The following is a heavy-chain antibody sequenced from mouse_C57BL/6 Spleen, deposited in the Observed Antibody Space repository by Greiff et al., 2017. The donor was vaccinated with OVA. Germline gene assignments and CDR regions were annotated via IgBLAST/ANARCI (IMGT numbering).Heavy chain of an antibody. CDR1: GYTFTSYW. Sequence: QVQLQQPGAELVRPGSSVKLSCKASGYTFTSYWMDWVKQRPGQGLEWIGNIYPSDSETHYNQKFKDKATLTVDKSSSTAYMQLSSLTSEDSAVYYCARRDDYDGAMDYWGQGTSVTVSS. CDR2: IYPSDSET. D-gene: IGHD2-4*01. CDR3: ARRDDYDGAMDY. J-gene: IGHJ4*01. V-gene: IGHV1-61*01.